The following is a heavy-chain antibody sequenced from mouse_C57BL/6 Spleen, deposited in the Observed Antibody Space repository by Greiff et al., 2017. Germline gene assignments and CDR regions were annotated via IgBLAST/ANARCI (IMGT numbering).Heavy chain of an antibody. CDR3: ARDLFITGMDY. Sequence: EVNLVESGGGLVKPGGSLKLSCAASGFTFSDYGMHWVRQAPEKGLEWVAYISSGSSTIYYADTVKGRFTISRDNAKNTLFLQMTSLRSEDTAMYYCARDLFITGMDYWGQGTSVTVSS. D-gene: IGHD1-1*01. V-gene: IGHV5-17*01. CDR2: ISSGSSTI. J-gene: IGHJ4*01. CDR1: GFTFSDYG.